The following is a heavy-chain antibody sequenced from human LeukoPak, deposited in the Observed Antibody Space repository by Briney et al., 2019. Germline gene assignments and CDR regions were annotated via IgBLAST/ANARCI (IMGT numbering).Heavy chain of an antibody. V-gene: IGHV4-31*03. Sequence: SSETLSLTCTVSGGSISSGGYYWSWIRQHPGKGLEWIGYIYYSGSTYYNPSLKSRVTISVDTSKNQFSLKLSSVTAADTAVYYCARGYGDYGDDAFDIWGQGTMVTVSS. D-gene: IGHD4-17*01. CDR1: GGSISSGGYY. CDR2: IYYSGST. CDR3: ARGYGDYGDDAFDI. J-gene: IGHJ3*02.